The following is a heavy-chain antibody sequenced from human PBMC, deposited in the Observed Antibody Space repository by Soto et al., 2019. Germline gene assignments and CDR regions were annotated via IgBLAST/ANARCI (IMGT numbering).Heavy chain of an antibody. CDR3: ARDLEEQLFTYCFDF. CDR1: GFTFSSYS. V-gene: IGHV3-21*01. CDR2: ISSSSSYI. D-gene: IGHD6-6*01. Sequence: PGGSLRLSCAASGFTFSSYSMNWVRQAPGKGLEWVSSISSSSSYIYYADSVKGRFTISRDNAKNSLYLQMNSLRAEDTAVYYCARDLEEQLFTYCFDFWGQGTLVTVSS. J-gene: IGHJ4*02.